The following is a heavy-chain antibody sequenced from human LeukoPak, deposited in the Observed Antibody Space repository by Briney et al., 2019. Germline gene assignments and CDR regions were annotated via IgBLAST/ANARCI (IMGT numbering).Heavy chain of an antibody. Sequence: GGSLRLSCAASGFTFSSYAMSWVRQAPGKGLEWVSAISASGGNTYFADSVKGQFTISRDNSKNTLYLQMNSLRAEDTAVYYCAKAPPLKYYDFWSGYYPFDYWGQETLVTVSS. D-gene: IGHD3-3*01. CDR2: ISASGGNT. J-gene: IGHJ4*02. V-gene: IGHV3-23*01. CDR3: AKAPPLKYYDFWSGYYPFDY. CDR1: GFTFSSYA.